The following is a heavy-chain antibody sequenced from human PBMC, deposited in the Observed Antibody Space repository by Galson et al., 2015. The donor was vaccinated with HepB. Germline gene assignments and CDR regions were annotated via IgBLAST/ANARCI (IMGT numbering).Heavy chain of an antibody. CDR1: GYTFTGYY. CDR2: INPNSGGT. Sequence: SVKVSCKASGYTFTGYYMHWVRQAPGQGLEWMGWINPNSGGTNYAQKFQGRVTMTRDTSISTAYMELSRLRSDDTAVYYCARDRDLVPAAFGNRHAFDIWGQGTMVTVSS. J-gene: IGHJ3*02. CDR3: ARDRDLVPAAFGNRHAFDI. V-gene: IGHV1-2*02. D-gene: IGHD2-2*01.